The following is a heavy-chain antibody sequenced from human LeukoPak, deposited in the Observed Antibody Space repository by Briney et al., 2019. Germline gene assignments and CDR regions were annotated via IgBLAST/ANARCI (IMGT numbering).Heavy chain of an antibody. V-gene: IGHV3-7*01. CDR1: GFTFSSYW. J-gene: IGHJ4*02. CDR3: ARVNDYGDYGNFDY. CDR2: IKQDGSEE. Sequence: GGSLRLSCAASGFTFSSYWMSWVRQAPGKGLEWVANIKQDGSEEYYVDSVKGRFTISRDNAKNSLYLQMNSLRAEDTAVYYCARVNDYGDYGNFDYWGQGTLVTVSS. D-gene: IGHD4-17*01.